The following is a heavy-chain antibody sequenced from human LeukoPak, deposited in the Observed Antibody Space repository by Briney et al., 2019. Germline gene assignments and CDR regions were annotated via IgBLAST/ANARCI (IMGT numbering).Heavy chain of an antibody. D-gene: IGHD3-22*01. CDR2: IYSGGST. V-gene: IGHV3-53*01. Sequence: GGSLRLSCAASGFTVSSNYMSWVRQAPGKGLEWVSVIYSGGSTYYADSVKGRFTISRDNSKNTLYLQMNSLTAEDTAVYYCVRASYYDSTGYVKDNFDYWGQGTLVTVSS. CDR1: GFTVSSNY. CDR3: VRASYYDSTGYVKDNFDY. J-gene: IGHJ4*02.